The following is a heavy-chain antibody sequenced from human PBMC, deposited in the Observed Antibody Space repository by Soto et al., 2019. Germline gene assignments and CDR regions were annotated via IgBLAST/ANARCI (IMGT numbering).Heavy chain of an antibody. J-gene: IGHJ1*01. CDR2: IYYSGST. Sequence: QVQLQVSGPGLVKPSQTLSLTCTVSGGSISSGGYYWSWIRQHPGKGLEWIGYIYYSGSTYYNPSLKSRVTIPVDTSKNQFSLKLSSVTAADTAVYYCARGWGSWYGSAGYFQHWGQGTLVTVSS. V-gene: IGHV4-31*03. CDR3: ARGWGSWYGSAGYFQH. D-gene: IGHD6-13*01. CDR1: GGSISSGGYY.